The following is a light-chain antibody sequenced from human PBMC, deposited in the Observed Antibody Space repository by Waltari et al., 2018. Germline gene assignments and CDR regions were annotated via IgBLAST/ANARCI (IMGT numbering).Light chain of an antibody. V-gene: IGLV3-25*03. CDR1: DLPNQY. CDR3: QATDSRV. Sequence: FQLTQSPSESVSPGQTARITCSGSDLPNQYSYWYQQKPGQAPVLIIFKDIERPSGIPERFSASRSGTVVTLTINGVLAEDEADYYCQATDSRVFGGGTKLTV. J-gene: IGLJ2*01. CDR2: KDI.